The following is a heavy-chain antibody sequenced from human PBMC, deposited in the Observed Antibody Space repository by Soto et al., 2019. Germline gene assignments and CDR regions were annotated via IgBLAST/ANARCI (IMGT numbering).Heavy chain of an antibody. V-gene: IGHV1-24*01. J-gene: IGHJ6*03. CDR3: AIRSSWYGYYYYYMDV. CDR2: FDPEDGET. Sequence: VRQAPGKGLEWMGGFDPEDGETIYAQKFQGRVTMTEDTSTDTAYMELSSLRSEDTAVCYCAIRSSWYGYYYYYMDVWGKGTTVTVSS. D-gene: IGHD6-13*01.